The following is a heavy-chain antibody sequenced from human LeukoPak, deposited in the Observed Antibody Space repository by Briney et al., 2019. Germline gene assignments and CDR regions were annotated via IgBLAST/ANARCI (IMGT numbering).Heavy chain of an antibody. J-gene: IGHJ3*02. Sequence: SETLSLTCTVSGGSISSYYWSWIRQPAGKGLEWIGSIYHSGSTYYNPSLKSRVTISVDTSKNQFSLKLSSVTAADTAVYYCARVAYSGYDYQDAFDIWGQGTMVTVSS. CDR3: ARVAYSGYDYQDAFDI. D-gene: IGHD5-12*01. CDR2: IYHSGST. CDR1: GGSISSYY. V-gene: IGHV4-38-2*02.